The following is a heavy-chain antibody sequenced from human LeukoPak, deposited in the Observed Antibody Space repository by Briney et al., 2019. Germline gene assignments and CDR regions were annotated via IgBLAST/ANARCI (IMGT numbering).Heavy chain of an antibody. CDR3: ARSEIWQLVLDY. CDR1: GYSISSGYY. D-gene: IGHD6-13*01. J-gene: IGHJ4*02. Sequence: SETLSLTCTVSGYSISSGYYWGWIRQPPGKGLEWIGSIYHSGSTYYNPSLKSRVTISVDTSKNQFSLKLSSVAAADTAVYYCARSEIWQLVLDYWGQGTLVTVSS. CDR2: IYHSGST. V-gene: IGHV4-38-2*02.